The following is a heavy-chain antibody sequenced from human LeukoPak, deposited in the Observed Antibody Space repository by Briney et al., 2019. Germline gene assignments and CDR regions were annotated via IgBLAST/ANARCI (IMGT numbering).Heavy chain of an antibody. CDR1: GFTFTSST. CDR3: AWTPWFGELTLDY. J-gene: IGHJ4*02. Sequence: SVEVSCKASGFTFTSSTIQWVRQARVQRLEWIGWIVVGSRNTSYAQKLQERVIITRDMSTTTVYMELSSLRSEDTAVYYCAWTPWFGELTLDYWGRGTLVIVSS. CDR2: IVVGSRNT. V-gene: IGHV1-58*02. D-gene: IGHD3-10*01.